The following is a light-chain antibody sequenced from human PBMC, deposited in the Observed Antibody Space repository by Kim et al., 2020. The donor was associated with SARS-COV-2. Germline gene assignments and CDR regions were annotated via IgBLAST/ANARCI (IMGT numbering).Light chain of an antibody. V-gene: IGKV3-15*01. CDR1: QSLSSN. J-gene: IGKJ1*01. Sequence: EVVMTQSPATLSVSPGERATLSCRASQSLSSNVAWYQQKPGQAPRRLIYGASTRARAIPARFSGSGSGTEFTLTISSLQSEDFAVYSCQRYSTWPWTFGPGTPVYIK. CDR2: GAS. CDR3: QRYSTWPWT.